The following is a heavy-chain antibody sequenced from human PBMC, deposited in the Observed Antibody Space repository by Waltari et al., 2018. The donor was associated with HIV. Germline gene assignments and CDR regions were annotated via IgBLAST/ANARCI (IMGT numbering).Heavy chain of an antibody. CDR1: GFTFNTFG. Sequence: EVPLEESGGGLVQPGGSLRLSCAASGFTFNTFGFTWVRQAPGKGLEWVSNISTSSRPIYYADSVKGRFTISRDDAKNSLYLEMNSLRADDTAVYYCARESYYYDSSGYPLAYWGQGILVTVSS. CDR2: ISTSSRPI. CDR3: ARESYYYDSSGYPLAY. V-gene: IGHV3-48*04. J-gene: IGHJ4*02. D-gene: IGHD3-22*01.